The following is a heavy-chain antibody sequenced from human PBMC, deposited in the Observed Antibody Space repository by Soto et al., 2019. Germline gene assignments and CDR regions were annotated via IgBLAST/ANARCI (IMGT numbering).Heavy chain of an antibody. CDR2: IYNSEYS. Sequence: WETLSLTCTVSGGSIRNYYWSWIRQPPGKGLEWIGYIYNSEYSNYNPSLKSRATISVDTSKNQFSLKLSSVTAADTAVYYCARDRGGGFGEFYGYWGQGTLVTVSS. CDR1: GGSIRNYY. J-gene: IGHJ4*02. D-gene: IGHD3-10*01. CDR3: ARDRGGGFGEFYGY. V-gene: IGHV4-59*01.